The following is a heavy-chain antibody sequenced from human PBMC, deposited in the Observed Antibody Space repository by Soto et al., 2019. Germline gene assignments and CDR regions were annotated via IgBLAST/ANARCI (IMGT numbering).Heavy chain of an antibody. J-gene: IGHJ4*01. CDR3: ARVHVMVVAGSTFDY. D-gene: IGHD6-19*01. V-gene: IGHV4-4*02. CDR2: IYHSGST. Sequence: LSLTCAVSGGSISSSNWWSWVRQPPGKGLEWIGEIYHSGSTNYNPSLKSRVTISVDKSKNQFSLKLSSVTAADTAVYYCARVHVMVVAGSTFDYWGHGTLVTVSS. CDR1: GGSISSSNW.